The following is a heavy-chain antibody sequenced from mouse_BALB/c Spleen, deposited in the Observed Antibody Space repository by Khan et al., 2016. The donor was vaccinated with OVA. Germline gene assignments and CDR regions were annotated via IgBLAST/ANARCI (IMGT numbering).Heavy chain of an antibody. D-gene: IGHD2-2*01. Sequence: EVQLQQSGPELMKPGASVKISCKASGYAFTTYYIHWAMQSHGKSLEWIGYIDPFSGGPTYNQNFKGKATLTVDKSSSTAYIHLSNLTSKDSAVYYCTRHGYVALCTDWCQGTLVTVSA. J-gene: IGHJ3*01. CDR2: IDPFSGGP. CDR3: TRHGYVALCTD. V-gene: IGHV1S135*01. CDR1: GYAFTTYY.